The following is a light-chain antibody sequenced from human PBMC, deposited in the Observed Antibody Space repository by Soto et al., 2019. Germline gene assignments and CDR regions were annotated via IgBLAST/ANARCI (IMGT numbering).Light chain of an antibody. CDR3: SSYTSSSTLLYV. Sequence: QSALTQPASVSGSPGQSITISCTGTSSDVGGYNYVSWYQQHPGKAPKLMMYDVSNRPSGVYNRFSGSKTGNTASLTISGLQAEDQADYYCSSYTSSSTLLYVFGTGTKLTVL. J-gene: IGLJ1*01. CDR1: SSDVGGYNY. CDR2: DVS. V-gene: IGLV2-14*01.